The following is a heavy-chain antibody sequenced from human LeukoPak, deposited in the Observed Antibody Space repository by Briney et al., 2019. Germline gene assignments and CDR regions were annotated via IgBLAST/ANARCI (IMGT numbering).Heavy chain of an antibody. Sequence: GGSLTLSCAASGFTFNSYAMNWVRQAPGKGLEWVSTICGCGGHTYYADSVRGGFTISRDNSKHALYLQINRQSAEDTAVYYCAKDDSSGYSDYFYYWGQGTLVTVSS. CDR2: ICGCGGHT. J-gene: IGHJ4*02. V-gene: IGHV3-23*01. CDR3: AKDDSSGYSDYFYY. D-gene: IGHD3-22*01. CDR1: GFTFNSYA.